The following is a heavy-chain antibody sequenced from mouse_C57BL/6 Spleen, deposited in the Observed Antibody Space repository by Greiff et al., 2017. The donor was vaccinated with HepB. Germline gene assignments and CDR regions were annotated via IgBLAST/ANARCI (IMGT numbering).Heavy chain of an antibody. D-gene: IGHD3-3*01. CDR2: IDPSDSET. J-gene: IGHJ2*01. CDR3: AREGGTPFFDY. CDR1: GYTFTSYW. V-gene: IGHV1-52*01. Sequence: QVQLQQPGAELVRPGSSVKLSCKASGYTFTSYWMHWVKQRPIQGLEWIGNIDPSDSETHYNQKFKDKATLTVDKSSSTACMQLSSLTSEDSAVYYCAREGGTPFFDYWGQGTTLTVSS.